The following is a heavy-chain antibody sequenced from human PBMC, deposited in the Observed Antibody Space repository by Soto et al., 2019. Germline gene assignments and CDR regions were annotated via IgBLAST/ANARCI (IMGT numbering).Heavy chain of an antibody. CDR1: GGSISSDDYY. CDR3: ARDPDYDSIGSAFDY. Sequence: TLSVTCTVSGGSISSDDYYWSWIRQHPGKGLEWIGYIYCSGSTYYNPSLKSRVTISVDTSKKQFSLKLSSVTAGDTAVYYCARDPDYDSIGSAFDYRGQGTLVTLCS. CDR2: IYCSGST. V-gene: IGHV4-31*03. D-gene: IGHD3-22*01. J-gene: IGHJ4*02.